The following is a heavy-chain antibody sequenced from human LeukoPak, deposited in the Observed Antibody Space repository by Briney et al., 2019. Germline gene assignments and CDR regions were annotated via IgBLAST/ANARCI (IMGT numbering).Heavy chain of an antibody. Sequence: GGSLRLSCAASGFTFNGYAMSWVRQAPGKGLEWVSSITASGGTAFYADSVKGRFTISRDNSKNTLYLQMNSLRAEDTAVYYCAKDYSETYLRGADYWGQGTLVTVSS. CDR3: AKDYSETYLRGADY. CDR2: ITASGGTA. D-gene: IGHD1-26*01. V-gene: IGHV3-23*01. J-gene: IGHJ4*02. CDR1: GFTFNGYA.